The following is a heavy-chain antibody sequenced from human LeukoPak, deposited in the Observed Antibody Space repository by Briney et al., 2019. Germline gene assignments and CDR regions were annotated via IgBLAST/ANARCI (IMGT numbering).Heavy chain of an antibody. V-gene: IGHV1-24*01. D-gene: IGHD1-26*01. Sequence: GASVKVSCKASGYTFTGYYMHWVRQAPGKGLEWMGGFDPEDGETIYAQKFQGRVTMTEDTSTDTAYMELSSLRSEDTAVYYCATGSRATTHYYGMDVWGQGTTVTVSS. J-gene: IGHJ6*02. CDR2: FDPEDGET. CDR3: ATGSRATTHYYGMDV. CDR1: GYTFTGYY.